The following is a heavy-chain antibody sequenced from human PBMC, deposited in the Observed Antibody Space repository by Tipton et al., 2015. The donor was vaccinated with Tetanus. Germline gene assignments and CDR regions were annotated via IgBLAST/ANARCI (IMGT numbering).Heavy chain of an antibody. Sequence: SLRLSCTVSGGSISSTSSHWGWVRQSPEKGLEWVSVISGSGVSTYYADSVKGRFTISRDNSKNTLYLQMKSLRAEDTAVYYCAKGPAVRVVVPAATYYFDYWGQGTLVTVSS. J-gene: IGHJ4*02. CDR1: GGSISSTSS. CDR2: ISGSGVST. D-gene: IGHD2-2*01. CDR3: AKGPAVRVVVPAATYYFDY. V-gene: IGHV3-23*01.